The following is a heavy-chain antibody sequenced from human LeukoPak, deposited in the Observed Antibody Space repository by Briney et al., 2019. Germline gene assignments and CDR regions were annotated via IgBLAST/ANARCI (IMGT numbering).Heavy chain of an antibody. V-gene: IGHV3-11*04. CDR2: ISKSGSTI. J-gene: IGHJ4*02. CDR3: ARDGNAAVADL. CDR1: GFTSSDYC. Sequence: GGSLRLSCEASGFTSSDYCMHWIRQAPGKGLEWVSYISKSGSTIYYADSVKGRFTISRGNAKNSLYLQMNGLRAEDTAVYYCARDGNAAVADLWGQGTLVTVSS. D-gene: IGHD6-19*01.